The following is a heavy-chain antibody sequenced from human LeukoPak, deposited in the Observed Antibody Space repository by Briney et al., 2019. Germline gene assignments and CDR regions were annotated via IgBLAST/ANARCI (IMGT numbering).Heavy chain of an antibody. J-gene: IGHJ6*02. CDR2: ITWNSDSI. V-gene: IGHV3-9*01. CDR1: GFTFDDYA. CDR3: AKDTAAAYYYYGMDV. Sequence: PGGSLRLSCAASGFTFDDYAMHWVRHAPGKGLEWVSGITWNSDSIDYADSVKGRFTISRDNAKNSLYLQMSSLRAEDTALYYCAKDTAAAYYYYGMDVWGQGTTVTVSS. D-gene: IGHD6-13*01.